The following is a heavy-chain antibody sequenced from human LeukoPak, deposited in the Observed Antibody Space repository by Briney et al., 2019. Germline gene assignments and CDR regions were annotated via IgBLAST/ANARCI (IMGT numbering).Heavy chain of an antibody. J-gene: IGHJ3*02. CDR1: GGSFSGYY. V-gene: IGHV4-34*01. Sequence: SETLSLTCAVYGGSFSGYYWSWIRQPPGKGLEWIGEINHSGSTNYNPSLKSRVTISVDTSKNQFSLKLSSVTAADTAVYYCARDSHYYDSSVGAFDIWGQGTMVTVSS. CDR2: INHSGST. CDR3: ARDSHYYDSSVGAFDI. D-gene: IGHD3-22*01.